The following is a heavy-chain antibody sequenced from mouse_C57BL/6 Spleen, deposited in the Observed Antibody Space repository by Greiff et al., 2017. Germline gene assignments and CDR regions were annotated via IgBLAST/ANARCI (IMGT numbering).Heavy chain of an antibody. V-gene: IGHV1-82*01. D-gene: IGHD2-4*01. CDR2: IYPGDGDT. CDR1: GYAFSSSW. CDR3: ARYDYDVAY. J-gene: IGHJ3*01. Sequence: VKVVESGPELVKPGASVKISCKASGYAFSSSWMNWVKQRPGKGLEWIGRIYPGDGDTNYNGKFKGKATLTADKSSSTAYMQLSSLTSEDSAVYFCARYDYDVAYWGQGTLVTVSA.